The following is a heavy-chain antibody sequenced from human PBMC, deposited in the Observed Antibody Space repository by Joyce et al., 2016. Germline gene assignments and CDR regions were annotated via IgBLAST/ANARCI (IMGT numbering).Heavy chain of an antibody. V-gene: IGHV4-34*01. CDR3: ARGASVYCSGGVCHFYYYYYMDV. CDR1: NGSFSTYY. CDR2: INHSGST. D-gene: IGHD2-8*02. J-gene: IGHJ6*03. Sequence: QVQLQQWGAGLLKPSETLSLTCDVYNGSFSTYYWTWVRQPPGKGLEWIGEINHSGSTNFTPSLKRRITMSVDTSKNQFSLKLSSVTAADTAVYYCARGASVYCSGGVCHFYYYYYMDVWGKGTTVTVSS.